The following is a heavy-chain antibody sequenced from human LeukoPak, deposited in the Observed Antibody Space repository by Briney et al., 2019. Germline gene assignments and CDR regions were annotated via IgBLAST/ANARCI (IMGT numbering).Heavy chain of an antibody. CDR3: ARETTVVTPSAFDY. CDR2: IYTSGST. D-gene: IGHD4-23*01. Sequence: SETLSLTCTVSGGSISSYYWSWIRQPAGKGLEWIGRIYTSGSTNYNPSLKSRVTMSVDTSKNQFSLKLSSVTAADTAVYYCARETTVVTPSAFDYWGRGTLVTVSS. CDR1: GGSISSYY. J-gene: IGHJ4*02. V-gene: IGHV4-4*07.